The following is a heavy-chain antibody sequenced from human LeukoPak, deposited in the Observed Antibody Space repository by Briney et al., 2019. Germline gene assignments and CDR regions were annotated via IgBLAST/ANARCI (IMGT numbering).Heavy chain of an antibody. CDR1: GGSISSSSYY. Sequence: TETLSLTCTVSGGSISSSSYYWGWIRQPPGKGLEWIGSIYYSGSTYYNPSLKSRVTISVDTSKNQFSLKLSSVTAADTAVYYCARAEYSSGWSLNYYYYGMDVWGQGTTVTVSS. CDR2: IYYSGST. V-gene: IGHV4-39*01. J-gene: IGHJ6*02. D-gene: IGHD6-19*01. CDR3: ARAEYSSGWSLNYYYYGMDV.